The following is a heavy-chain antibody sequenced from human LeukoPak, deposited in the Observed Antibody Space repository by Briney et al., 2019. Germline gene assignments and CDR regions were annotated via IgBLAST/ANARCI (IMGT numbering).Heavy chain of an antibody. Sequence: GGSLILSCAASGFTFSSYSMNWVRQAPGEGLEWVSGITTGGGSTFYADSVKGRLTISRDNSKSTLYLQMNSLRAEDTAVYYCVKSLATGSNWYFHYWGQGTLVTASS. CDR2: ITTGGGST. D-gene: IGHD5-12*01. J-gene: IGHJ4*02. CDR1: GFTFSSYS. V-gene: IGHV3-23*01. CDR3: VKSLATGSNWYFHY.